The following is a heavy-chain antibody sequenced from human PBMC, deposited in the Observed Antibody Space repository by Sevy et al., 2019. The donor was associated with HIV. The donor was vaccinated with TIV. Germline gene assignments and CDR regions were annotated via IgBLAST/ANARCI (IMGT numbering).Heavy chain of an antibody. CDR3: ARAGGDTVVVTAAIGILIMDV. D-gene: IGHD2-2*02. Sequence: GSLRLSCAASGFIFTNYWMTWVRQAPGKGLEWVGNLKQDGSENYYLDSVKGRFTISRDNAKNALYLHMNSLRDDDTGIYYCARAGGDTVVVTAAIGILIMDVWGQRTTVTVSS. J-gene: IGHJ6*02. V-gene: IGHV3-7*01. CDR2: LKQDGSEN. CDR1: GFIFTNYW.